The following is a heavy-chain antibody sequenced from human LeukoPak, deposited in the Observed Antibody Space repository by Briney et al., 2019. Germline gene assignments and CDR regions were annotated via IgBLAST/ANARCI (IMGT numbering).Heavy chain of an antibody. D-gene: IGHD3-22*01. J-gene: IGHJ4*02. V-gene: IGHV4-39*02. CDR2: IYYSGST. CDR1: GGSIRSGSHC. CDR3: AKRDDSGGNLVDL. Sequence: SETLSLTCTVSGGSIRSGSHCWVWIRQPPGKGLEWIGRIYYSGSTYYNSSLENRVTISIDTSKNHFSLRLRSLSAADTSVYYCAKRDDSGGNLVDLWGQGTLVTVSS.